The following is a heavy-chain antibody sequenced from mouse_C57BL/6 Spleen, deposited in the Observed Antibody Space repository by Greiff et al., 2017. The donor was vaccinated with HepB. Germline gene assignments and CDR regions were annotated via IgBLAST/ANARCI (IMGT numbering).Heavy chain of an antibody. CDR2: IDPSDSET. CDR3: ARKGADYYGRSYWFAY. CDR1: GYTFTSYW. V-gene: IGHV1-52*01. Sequence: QVQLQQPGAELVRPGSSVKLSCKASGYTFTSYWMHWVKQRPIQGLEWIGNIDPSDSETHYNQKFKDKATLTVDKSSSTAYMQLSSLTSEDSAVYYCARKGADYYGRSYWFAYWGQGTLVTVSA. J-gene: IGHJ3*01. D-gene: IGHD1-1*01.